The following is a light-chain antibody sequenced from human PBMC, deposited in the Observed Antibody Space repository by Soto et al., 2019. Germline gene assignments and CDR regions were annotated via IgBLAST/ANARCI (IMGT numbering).Light chain of an antibody. V-gene: IGKV2-28*01. Sequence: DIVMTQSPLSLPVTPGEPASISCRSSQSLLHSNGYNYLDWYLQKPEQSPQLLIYLGSNRASGVPDRFSGSGSGTDFTLKISRVEAEDVGVYYCMQALQTPPTFGQGTKVDIK. CDR2: LGS. CDR3: MQALQTPPT. J-gene: IGKJ1*01. CDR1: QSLLHSNGYNY.